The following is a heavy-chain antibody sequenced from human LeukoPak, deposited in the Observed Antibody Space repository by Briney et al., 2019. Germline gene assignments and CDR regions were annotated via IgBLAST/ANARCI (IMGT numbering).Heavy chain of an antibody. J-gene: IGHJ3*02. Sequence: PGGXLRLSCAASGFTFSSYAMSWVRQAPGKGLEWVSAISGSGGSTYYADSVKGRFTISRDNSKNTLYLQMNSLRAEDTAVYYCASSSYDSSGTRGAFDIWGQGTMVTVSS. V-gene: IGHV3-23*01. CDR2: ISGSGGST. CDR1: GFTFSSYA. D-gene: IGHD3-22*01. CDR3: ASSSYDSSGTRGAFDI.